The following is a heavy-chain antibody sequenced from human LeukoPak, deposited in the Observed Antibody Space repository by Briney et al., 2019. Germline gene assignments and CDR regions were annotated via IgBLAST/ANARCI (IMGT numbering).Heavy chain of an antibody. Sequence: ASVKVSCKASGYTFTGYCMHWVRQAPGQGLEWMGWINPNSGGTNYAQKFQGRVTMTRDTSISTAYMELSRLRSDDTAVYYCARGSPKWFGELLGFDYWGQGTLVTVSS. CDR1: GYTFTGYC. J-gene: IGHJ4*02. V-gene: IGHV1-2*02. CDR2: INPNSGGT. CDR3: ARGSPKWFGELLGFDY. D-gene: IGHD3-10*01.